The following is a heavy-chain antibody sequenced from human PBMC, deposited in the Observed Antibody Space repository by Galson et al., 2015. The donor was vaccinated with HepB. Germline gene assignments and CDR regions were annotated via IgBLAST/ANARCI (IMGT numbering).Heavy chain of an antibody. CDR3: ARAGRIAAAKIDY. CDR2: INHSGST. CDR1: GFTFSSYA. J-gene: IGHJ4*02. D-gene: IGHD6-13*01. Sequence: LRLSCAASGFTFSSYAMSWVRQPPGKGLEWIGEINHSGSTNYNPSLKSRVTISVDTSKNQFSLKLSSVTAADTAVYYCARAGRIAAAKIDYWGQGTLVTVSS. V-gene: IGHV4-34*01.